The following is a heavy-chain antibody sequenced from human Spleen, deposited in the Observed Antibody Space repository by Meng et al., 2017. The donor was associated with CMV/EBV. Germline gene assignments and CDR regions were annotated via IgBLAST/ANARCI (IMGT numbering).Heavy chain of an antibody. CDR1: GFTVSSNN. CDR2: IYSGGYT. J-gene: IGHJ3*01. V-gene: IGHV3-53*01. D-gene: IGHD6-13*01. Sequence: GGSLRLSCAASGFTVSSNNMSWVRQAPGKGLEWVSIIYSGGYTYYTDSVKGRFTISRDKSNNTLYLQMNSRRAEDTAVYYSARDGIAAAGTGAFDVWGQGTMVTVSS. CDR3: ARDGIAAAGTGAFDV.